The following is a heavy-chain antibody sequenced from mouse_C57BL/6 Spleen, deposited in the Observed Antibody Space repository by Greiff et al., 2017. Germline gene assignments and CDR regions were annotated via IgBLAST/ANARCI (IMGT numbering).Heavy chain of an antibody. CDR3: ARNYDGYSAWFAC. V-gene: IGHV5-17*01. CDR2: ISSGSSTI. J-gene: IGHJ3*01. Sequence: EVQGVESGGGLVKPGGSLKLSCAASGFTFSDYGMHWVRQAPEKGLEWVAYISSGSSTIYYADTVKGRFTISRDNAKNTLFLQMTSLRSEDTAMYYCARNYDGYSAWFACWGQGTLVTVSA. CDR1: GFTFSDYG. D-gene: IGHD2-3*01.